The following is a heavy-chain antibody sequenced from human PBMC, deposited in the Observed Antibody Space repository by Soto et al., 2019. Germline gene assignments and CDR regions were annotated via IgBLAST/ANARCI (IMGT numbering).Heavy chain of an antibody. CDR3: AKGRTRIGEALDI. CDR1: GFTFSSYA. J-gene: IGHJ3*02. CDR2: ISGSGGST. D-gene: IGHD3-22*01. V-gene: IGHV3-23*01. Sequence: EVQLLESGGGLVQPGGSLRLSCAASGFTFSSYAMSWVRQAPGKGLEWVSAISGSGGSTYYADSVKGRFTISRDNSKNALYRQMNSLRAEDTAVYYCAKGRTRIGEALDIRGQGTMVTASS.